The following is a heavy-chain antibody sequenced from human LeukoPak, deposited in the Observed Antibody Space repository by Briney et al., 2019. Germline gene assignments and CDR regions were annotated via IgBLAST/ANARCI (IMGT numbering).Heavy chain of an antibody. Sequence: SETLSLTCAVSGASINSFYWSWIRQPPGKGLEWIGYLSHSGYTTYNPSLKSRVTMSVDTSKNYLSLKLTSMTAADTALYYCARSGYIYGADPFDIWGQETMVSVSS. D-gene: IGHD5-18*01. J-gene: IGHJ3*02. CDR3: ARSGYIYGADPFDI. CDR1: GASINSFY. CDR2: LSHSGYT. V-gene: IGHV4-59*01.